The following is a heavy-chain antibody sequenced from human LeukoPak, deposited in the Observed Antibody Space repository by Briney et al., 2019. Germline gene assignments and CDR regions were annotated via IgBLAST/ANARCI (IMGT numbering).Heavy chain of an antibody. Sequence: PSETLSLTCAVYGGSFSGYYWSWIRQPPGKGLEWIGEINHSGSTNYNPSLKSRVTISVDTSKNQFSLKLSSVTAADTAVYYCARHPILWTPFDYWGQGTLVTVSS. J-gene: IGHJ4*02. CDR3: ARHPILWTPFDY. CDR2: INHSGST. D-gene: IGHD2-21*01. V-gene: IGHV4-34*01. CDR1: GGSFSGYY.